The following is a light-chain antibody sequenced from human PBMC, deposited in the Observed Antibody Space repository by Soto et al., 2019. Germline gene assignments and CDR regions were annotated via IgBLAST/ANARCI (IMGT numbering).Light chain of an antibody. Sequence: QFVLTQPPSASGSPGQSVTISCTGTKNDIGVYDFVSWYQHHPGKAPRLIIYEVVQRPSGVPDRFSGSKSGNTASLTVSGLQAADEGDYFCKSYAGSNTYVFGSGTKLTVL. CDR1: KNDIGVYDF. CDR2: EVV. CDR3: KSYAGSNTYV. J-gene: IGLJ1*01. V-gene: IGLV2-8*01.